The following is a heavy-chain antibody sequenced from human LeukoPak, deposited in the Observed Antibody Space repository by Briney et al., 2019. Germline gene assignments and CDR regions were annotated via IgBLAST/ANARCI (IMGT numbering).Heavy chain of an antibody. D-gene: IGHD2-21*02. CDR2: ISGRGDST. V-gene: IGHV3-23*01. CDR1: GFSFGSYA. Sequence: PGGSLRLSCAGSGFSFGSYAMSWVRQAPGKGLEWISTISGRGDSTYDAASAQGRFSISRDNRKNTVYLQMNSLRAEDTAVYYCARDQLSYCDGDCPWGQGTLVTVSS. J-gene: IGHJ5*02. CDR3: ARDQLSYCDGDCP.